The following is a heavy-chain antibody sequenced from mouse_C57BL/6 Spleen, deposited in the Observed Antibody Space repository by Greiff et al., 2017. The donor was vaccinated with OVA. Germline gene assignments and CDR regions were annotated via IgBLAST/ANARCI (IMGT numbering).Heavy chain of an antibody. V-gene: IGHV1-22*01. CDR2: INPNNGGT. Sequence: VQLKESGPELVKPGASVKMSCKASGYTFTDYNMHWVKQSHGKSLEWIGYINPNNGGTSYNQKFKGKATLTVNKSSSTAYMELRSLTSEDSAVYYCARRDYGSSYPLDYWGQGTTLTVSS. J-gene: IGHJ2*01. CDR3: ARRDYGSSYPLDY. CDR1: GYTFTDYN. D-gene: IGHD1-1*01.